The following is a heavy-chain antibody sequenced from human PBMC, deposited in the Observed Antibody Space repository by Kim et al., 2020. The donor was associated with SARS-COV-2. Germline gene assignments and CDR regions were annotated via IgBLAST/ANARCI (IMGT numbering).Heavy chain of an antibody. V-gene: IGHV4-31*03. J-gene: IGHJ5*02. D-gene: IGHD5-12*01. CDR1: GGSISSGGYY. CDR3: ARRGYSGYVPSGGWFDP. Sequence: SETLSLTCTVSGGSISSGGYYWSWIRQHPGKGLEWIGYIYYSGSTYYNPSLKSRVTISVDTSKNQFSLKLSSVTAADTAVYYCARRGYSGYVPSGGWFDPWGQGTLVTVSS. CDR2: IYYSGST.